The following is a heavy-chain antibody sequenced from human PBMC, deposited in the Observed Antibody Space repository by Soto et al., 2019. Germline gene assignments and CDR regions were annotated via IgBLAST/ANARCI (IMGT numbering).Heavy chain of an antibody. D-gene: IGHD3-10*01. J-gene: IGHJ4*02. CDR2: INHVGIT. V-gene: IGHV4-34*01. CDR1: GGSFRGFY. CDR3: ARHGSGSDNRDPLDY. Sequence: PSETLSLTCAVSGGSFRGFYWTWIRQSPGKGLEWLGDINHVGITNYNPSLKSRVSIPVDTSKGQFSLKLSSVTVEDTAVYYCARHGSGSDNRDPLDYWGQGTLVTVSS.